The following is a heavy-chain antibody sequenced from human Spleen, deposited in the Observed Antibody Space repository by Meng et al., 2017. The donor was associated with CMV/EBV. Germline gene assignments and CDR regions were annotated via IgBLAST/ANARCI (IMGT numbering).Heavy chain of an antibody. CDR1: GYTCPGYY. CDR2: INPNSGDT. V-gene: IGHV1-2*02. CDR3: ARISLDSSGYFDY. J-gene: IGHJ4*02. D-gene: IGHD3-22*01. Sequence: KASGYTCPGYYMHWVRQAPGQGLEWMGWINPNSGDTNYAQKFQGRVTMTRDTSISTAYMELSRLRSDDTAVYYCARISLDSSGYFDYWGQGTLVTVSS.